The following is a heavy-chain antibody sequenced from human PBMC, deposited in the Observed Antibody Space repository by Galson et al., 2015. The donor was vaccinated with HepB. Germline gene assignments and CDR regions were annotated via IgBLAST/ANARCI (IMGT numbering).Heavy chain of an antibody. Sequence: SVKVSCKASEDIFDNHPITWVRQAPGQGLEWMGTIIPIVGPTNYAQKFQGRVTITADKSTHTTYMEMSSLTSDDTAVFFCATPFKLNGGRSVLDSWGQGTLVTVSS. CDR3: ATPFKLNGGRSVLDS. CDR2: IIPIVGPT. CDR1: EDIFDNHP. D-gene: IGHD1-1*01. V-gene: IGHV1-69*08. J-gene: IGHJ4*02.